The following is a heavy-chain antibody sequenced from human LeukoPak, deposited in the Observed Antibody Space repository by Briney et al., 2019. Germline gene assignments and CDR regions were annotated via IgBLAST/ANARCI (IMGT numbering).Heavy chain of an antibody. J-gene: IGHJ4*02. CDR2: ISRSSSEI. V-gene: IGHV3-21*01. CDR3: ARGLARVSAYYYDSSGYYYFDY. CDR1: GFTFSSYS. D-gene: IGHD3-22*01. Sequence: GGSLRLSCAASGFTFSSYSMNWVRQAPGKGLEWVASISRSSSEIFYADSVRGRFTISRDNGKNSLFLQMNSLRADDTAVYYCARGLARVSAYYYDSSGYYYFDYWGQGTLVTVSS.